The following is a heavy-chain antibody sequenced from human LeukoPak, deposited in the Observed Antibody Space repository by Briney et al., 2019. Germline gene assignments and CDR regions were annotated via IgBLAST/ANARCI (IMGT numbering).Heavy chain of an antibody. Sequence: PSETLSLTCAVYGGSFSGYYWSWIRQPPGKGLEWIGEINHSGSTNYNPSLKSRVTISVDTSKNQFSLKLSSVTAADTAVYYCASLAYSYGFYYYYMDVWGKGTTVTVSS. CDR1: GGSFSGYY. J-gene: IGHJ6*03. D-gene: IGHD5-18*01. V-gene: IGHV4-34*01. CDR3: ASLAYSYGFYYYYMDV. CDR2: INHSGST.